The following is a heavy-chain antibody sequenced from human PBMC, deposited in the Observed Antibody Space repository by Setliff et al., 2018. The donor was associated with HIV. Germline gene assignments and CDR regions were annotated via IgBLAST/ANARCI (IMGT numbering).Heavy chain of an antibody. D-gene: IGHD6-19*01. CDR2: VIPILGQA. J-gene: IGHJ4*02. V-gene: IGHV1-69*08. CDR3: GTVRIAVPDDFDF. CDR1: GGTFISYT. Sequence: GASVKVSCKASGGTFISYTINWVRQAPGQGLEWMGRVIPILGQANYAQKFQGRVTMTADTSAATAYMVLSSLRSEDTALYYCGTVRIAVPDDFDFWGQGTLVTVSS.